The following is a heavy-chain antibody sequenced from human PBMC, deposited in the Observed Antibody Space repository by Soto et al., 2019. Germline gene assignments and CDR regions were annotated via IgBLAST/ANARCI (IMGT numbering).Heavy chain of an antibody. D-gene: IGHD3-10*01. Sequence: ASETLPLTCAVNGGSFREYFLSWLRQPPGKGLEWIWEINQSGTNHYNPSLKRRINISRNTSKNQFSLNRTSVTAADTATYYCARDIITVIGGEIYYYFGMDVVGQGATVTVSS. CDR1: GGSFREYF. J-gene: IGHJ6*02. CDR3: ARDIITVIGGEIYYYFGMDV. V-gene: IGHV4-34*01. CDR2: INQSGTN.